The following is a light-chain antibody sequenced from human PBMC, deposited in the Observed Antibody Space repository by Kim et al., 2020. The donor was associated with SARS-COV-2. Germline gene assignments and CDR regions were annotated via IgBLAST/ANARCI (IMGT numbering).Light chain of an antibody. CDR3: ASYTRTNTHI. Sequence: GQSITLSCTGTSSDIGGYNYVSWFQQHPARAPKLIIYDVTERPSGISDRFSGSKSGTTASMTISGLQPEDEDTYFCASYTRTNTHIFGGGTQLTVL. CDR2: DVT. V-gene: IGLV2-14*04. J-gene: IGLJ2*01. CDR1: SSDIGGYNY.